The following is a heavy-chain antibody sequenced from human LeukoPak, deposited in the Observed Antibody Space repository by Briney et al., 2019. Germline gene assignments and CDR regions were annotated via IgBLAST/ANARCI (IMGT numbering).Heavy chain of an antibody. D-gene: IGHD6-25*01. CDR3: ARGFSGYDIFDY. V-gene: IGHV1-18*01. J-gene: IGHJ4*02. CDR2: INSYNGNT. Sequence: ASVKVSRKASGYTFTSYGFSWVRQAPGQGLEWMGWINSYNGNTNYAQKLQGRVTVTTDTSTRTAYMELRSVTSDDTAVYYCARGFSGYDIFDYWGQGTLVTVSS. CDR1: GYTFTSYG.